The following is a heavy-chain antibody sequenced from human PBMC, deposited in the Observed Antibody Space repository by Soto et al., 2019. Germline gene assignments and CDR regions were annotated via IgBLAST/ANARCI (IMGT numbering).Heavy chain of an antibody. CDR2: I. J-gene: IGHJ5*02. D-gene: IGHD3-22*01. CDR1: GYSISSGYY. CDR3: ARVGPWVPYYYDSSPYTFENWFDP. V-gene: IGHV4-38-2*01. Sequence: PSETLSLTCAVSGYSISSGYYWGWLRQPPGKGLEWIGSIYYNPSLNSRVTLSIDMTNNHVSLILNSVTAADTAVYYCARVGPWVPYYYDSSPYTFENWFDPWGQGTLVTVSS.